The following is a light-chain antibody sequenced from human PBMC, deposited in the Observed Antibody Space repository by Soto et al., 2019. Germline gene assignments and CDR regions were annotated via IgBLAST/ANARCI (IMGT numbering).Light chain of an antibody. CDR1: QSVSSN. CDR3: QQYNVWPLT. Sequence: EIVMTQSPATLSVSPGERAMLSCRDSQSVSSNLAWYQQKPGQTPKLLIYVASTRATGIPARFSGSGSGTEFTLTISSLQSEDFAVYYCQQYNVWPLTFGGGTKVEFK. CDR2: VAS. J-gene: IGKJ4*01. V-gene: IGKV3-15*01.